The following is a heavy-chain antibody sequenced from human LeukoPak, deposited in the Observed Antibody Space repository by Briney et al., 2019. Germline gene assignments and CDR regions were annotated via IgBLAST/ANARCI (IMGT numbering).Heavy chain of an antibody. CDR3: ARSDLAYCGGDCYSACDY. CDR1: GFTFSSYG. Sequence: PGGSLRLSCAASGFTFSSYGMHWVRQAPGKGLEWVAVIWYDGSNKYYADSVKGRFTISRDNSKNTLYLQMNSLRAEDTAVYYCARSDLAYCGGDCYSACDYWGQGTTVTVSS. V-gene: IGHV3-33*01. CDR2: IWYDGSNK. J-gene: IGHJ4*03. D-gene: IGHD2-21*02.